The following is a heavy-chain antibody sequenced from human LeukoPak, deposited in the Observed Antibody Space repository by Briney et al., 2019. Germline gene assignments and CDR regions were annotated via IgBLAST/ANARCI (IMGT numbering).Heavy chain of an antibody. D-gene: IGHD6-6*01. J-gene: IGHJ4*02. Sequence: PGGSLRLSCAASGFTFSSYWMSWVRQAPGKGLEWVANIKQDGSEKYYVDSVKGRFTISRDNAKNSLYLQMNSLRAEDTAVYYCARDPMYSSSSRSFDYWGQGTLVTVSS. CDR1: GFTFSSYW. V-gene: IGHV3-7*01. CDR3: ARDPMYSSSSRSFDY. CDR2: IKQDGSEK.